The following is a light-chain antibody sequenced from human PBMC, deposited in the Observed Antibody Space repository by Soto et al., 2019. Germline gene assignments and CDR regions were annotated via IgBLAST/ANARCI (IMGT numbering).Light chain of an antibody. CDR2: DVS. CDR1: SSDVGGYNY. Sequence: QSALTQPASVSGSPGQSITISCTGTSSDVGGYNYVSWYQQHPGKAPKLMIYDVSNRPSGVSTRFSGSKSGNTVSLTISGLQAEDEADYYCSSYTSSSTLVFGGGTKLTVL. J-gene: IGLJ2*01. V-gene: IGLV2-14*03. CDR3: SSYTSSSTLV.